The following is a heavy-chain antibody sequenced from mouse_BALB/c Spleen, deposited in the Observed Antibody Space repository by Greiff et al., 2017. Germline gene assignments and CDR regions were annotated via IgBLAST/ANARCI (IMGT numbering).Heavy chain of an antibody. J-gene: IGHJ3*01. V-gene: IGHV3-8*02. D-gene: IGHD4-1*01. CDR3: ARGGLTGFAY. Sequence: EVQVVESGPSLVKPSQTLSLTCSVTGDSITSGYWNWIRKFPGNKLEYMGYISYSGSTYYNPSLKSRISITRDTSKNQYYLQLNSVTTEDTATYYCARGGLTGFAYWGQGTLVTVSA. CDR2: ISYSGST. CDR1: GDSITSGY.